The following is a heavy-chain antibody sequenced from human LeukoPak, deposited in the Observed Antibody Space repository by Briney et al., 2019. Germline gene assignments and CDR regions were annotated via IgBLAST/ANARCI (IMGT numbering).Heavy chain of an antibody. CDR3: ARADSSIAARLSRSSIFNYYYYMDV. CDR2: IYHSGST. CDR1: GGPISKSNW. J-gene: IGHJ6*03. D-gene: IGHD6-6*01. Sequence: PSGTLSLTCAVSGGPISKSNWWTWVRQSPGKGLEWIGEIYHSGSTNYNPSLKSRVTISVDKSKNQFSLKVSSVTAADTAVYYCARADSSIAARLSRSSIFNYYYYMDVWGKGTTVTVSS. V-gene: IGHV4-4*02.